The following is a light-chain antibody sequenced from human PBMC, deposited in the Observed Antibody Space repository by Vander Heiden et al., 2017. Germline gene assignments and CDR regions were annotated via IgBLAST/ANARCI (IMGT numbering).Light chain of an antibody. Sequence: DIQTTQSPSSLSASIGDRVTITCRASQSISTSLTWYQEKPGKAPKVLIYDASSLHSGVPSRFSGTGSGTDFTLTTSSLQAEDFATYYCLQRYSTPFTFGPGTVVDIK. J-gene: IGKJ3*01. CDR1: QSISTS. CDR3: LQRYSTPFT. V-gene: IGKV1-39*01. CDR2: DAS.